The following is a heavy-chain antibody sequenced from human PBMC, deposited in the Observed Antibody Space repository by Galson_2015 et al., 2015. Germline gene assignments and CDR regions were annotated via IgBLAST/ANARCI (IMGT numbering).Heavy chain of an antibody. J-gene: IGHJ1*01. CDR2: ISGSGGST. CDR3: AKSPYSSSRDLYFQH. V-gene: IGHV3-23*01. Sequence: SLRLSCAASGFTFSSYAMSWVRQAPGKGLEWVSAISGSGGSTYYADSVKGRFAISRDNSKNTLYLQMNSLRAEDTAVYYCAKSPYSSSRDLYFQHWGQGTLVTVSS. D-gene: IGHD6-13*01. CDR1: GFTFSSYA.